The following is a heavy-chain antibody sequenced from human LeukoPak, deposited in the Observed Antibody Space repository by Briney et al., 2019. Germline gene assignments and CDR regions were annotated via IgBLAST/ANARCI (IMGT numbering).Heavy chain of an antibody. J-gene: IGHJ6*02. V-gene: IGHV3-30*03. CDR2: ISHDGTNE. CDR3: ARAWGRYYYYGMDV. Sequence: GRSLRLSCTASNFTFSGFGMHWVRQAPGKGLEWVAVISHDGTNENYADSVRGRFTISRDNSKNTLYLQMNSLRAEDTAVYYCARAWGRYYYYGMDVWGQGTTVTVSS. D-gene: IGHD7-27*01. CDR1: NFTFSGFG.